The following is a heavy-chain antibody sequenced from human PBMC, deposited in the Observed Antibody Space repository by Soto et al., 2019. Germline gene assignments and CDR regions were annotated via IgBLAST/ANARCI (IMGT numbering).Heavy chain of an antibody. Sequence: QVQLVESGGGVVQPGRSLRLSCAASGFTFSSYGMHWVRQALGKGLEWVAVISYDGSNKYYADSVKGRFTISRDNSKNTLYLQMNSLRAEDTAVYYCARYCSGGSCYSYYYYGMDVWGQGTTVTVSS. D-gene: IGHD2-15*01. J-gene: IGHJ6*02. V-gene: IGHV3-30*03. CDR3: ARYCSGGSCYSYYYYGMDV. CDR2: ISYDGSNK. CDR1: GFTFSSYG.